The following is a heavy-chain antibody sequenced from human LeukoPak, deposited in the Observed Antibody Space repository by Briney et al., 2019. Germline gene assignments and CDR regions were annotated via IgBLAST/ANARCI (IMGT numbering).Heavy chain of an antibody. V-gene: IGHV1-2*06. Sequence: GASVKVSCKASGYTFTGYYMHWVRQAPGQGLEWMGRINPNSGGTNYAQKFQGRVTMTRDTSISTAYMELSRLRSDDTAVYYCARDWSADTAMVEGESAYYYYYMDVWGKGTTVTVSS. CDR1: GYTFTGYY. CDR2: INPNSGGT. D-gene: IGHD5-18*01. CDR3: ARDWSADTAMVEGESAYYYYYMDV. J-gene: IGHJ6*03.